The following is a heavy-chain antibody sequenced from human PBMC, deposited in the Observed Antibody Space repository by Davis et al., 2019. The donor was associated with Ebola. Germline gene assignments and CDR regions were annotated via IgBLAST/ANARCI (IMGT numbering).Heavy chain of an antibody. D-gene: IGHD2-21*02. J-gene: IGHJ4*02. CDR3: AGQRTYCGGDCYPAEVDH. V-gene: IGHV4-39*01. CDR1: GGSFKTTNYY. Sequence: MPSETLSLTCTVSGGSFKTTNYYWGWIRQAPGKGLEWIGSLFYTGRSFYNPSLKSRVTISVDASENQFSLKLTSVTAADTAVYYCAGQRTYCGGDCYPAEVDHWGRGTLVTVSS. CDR2: LFYTGRS.